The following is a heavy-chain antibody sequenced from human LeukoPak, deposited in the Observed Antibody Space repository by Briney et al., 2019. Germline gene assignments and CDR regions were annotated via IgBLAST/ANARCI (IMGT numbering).Heavy chain of an antibody. J-gene: IGHJ4*02. V-gene: IGHV3-48*03. Sequence: PGGSLRLSCAASGFTFSSYELNWVRQSPGKGLEWISYISSSGSTLYYADSVKGRFTISRGDAKNSLYLQMNSLRGDDTAMYYCAGERGGYGFYWGQGTLVTVSS. CDR2: ISSSGSTL. CDR3: AGERGGYGFY. D-gene: IGHD5-12*01. CDR1: GFTFSSYE.